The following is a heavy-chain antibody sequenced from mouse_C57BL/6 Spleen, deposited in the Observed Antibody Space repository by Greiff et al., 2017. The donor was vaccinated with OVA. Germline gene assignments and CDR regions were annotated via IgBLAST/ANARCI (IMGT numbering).Heavy chain of an antibody. CDR2: IWSDGST. CDR3: ARHGGYYGSSYGYFDV. J-gene: IGHJ1*03. CDR1: GFSLTSYG. Sequence: QVQLKESGPGLVAPSQSLSITCTVSGFSLTSYGVHWVRQPPGKGLEWLVVIWSDGSTTYNSALKSRLSISKDNSKSQVFLKMSSLQTDDTAMYYCARHGGYYGSSYGYFDVWGTGTTVTVSS. D-gene: IGHD1-1*01. V-gene: IGHV2-6-1*01.